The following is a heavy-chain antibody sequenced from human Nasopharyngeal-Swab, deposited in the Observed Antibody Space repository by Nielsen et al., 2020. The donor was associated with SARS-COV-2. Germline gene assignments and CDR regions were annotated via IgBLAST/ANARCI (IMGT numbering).Heavy chain of an antibody. V-gene: IGHV1-58*01. CDR2: IVVGSGNT. CDR3: AAGNITIFGVAFDAFDI. D-gene: IGHD3-3*01. J-gene: IGHJ3*02. CDR1: GFTFTSSA. Sequence: SVKVSCKASGFTFTSSAVQWVRQARGQRLEWIGWIVVGSGNTNYAQKFQERVTITRDMSTSTAYMELSSLRSEDTAVYYCAAGNITIFGVAFDAFDIWGQGTMVTVSS.